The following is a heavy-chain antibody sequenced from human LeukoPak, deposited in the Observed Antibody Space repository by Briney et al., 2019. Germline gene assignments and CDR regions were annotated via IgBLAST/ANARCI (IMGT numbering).Heavy chain of an antibody. CDR1: GYTFTDFY. CDR3: ATLVIAVAGGFGDY. Sequence: ASVKVSCKASGYTFTDFYIHWVRQAPGQGLEWMGWTNPNSGGTNYAQKFQGRVTMTRDTSISTGYMELSRLRSDDTAVYYCATLVIAVAGGFGDYWGQGTLVTVSS. V-gene: IGHV1-2*02. J-gene: IGHJ4*02. CDR2: TNPNSGGT. D-gene: IGHD6-19*01.